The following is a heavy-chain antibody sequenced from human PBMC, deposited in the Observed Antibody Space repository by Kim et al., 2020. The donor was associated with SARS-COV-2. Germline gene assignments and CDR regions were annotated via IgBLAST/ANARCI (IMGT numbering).Heavy chain of an antibody. V-gene: IGHV1-69*13. CDR1: GGTFSSYA. J-gene: IGHJ6*04. CDR2: IIPIFGTA. Sequence: SVKVSCKASGGTFSSYAISWVRQAPGQGLEWMGGIIPIFGTANYAQKFQGRVTITADESTSTAYMELSSLRTEDTAVYYCARSIAGYCSGGSCYGSPDDYYGMDVWGEGTTVTVSS. D-gene: IGHD2-15*01. CDR3: ARSIAGYCSGGSCYGSPDDYYGMDV.